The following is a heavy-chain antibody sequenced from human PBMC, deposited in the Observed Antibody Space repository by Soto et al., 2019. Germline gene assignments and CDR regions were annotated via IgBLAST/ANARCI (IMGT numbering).Heavy chain of an antibody. CDR2: IHWNDDK. Sequence: GPTLVNPTQTLTLTCSFSGFSLSAYGVRVIWFRQPPGETLEWLALIHWNDDKRYSPYLKSRLTITKDTSKNQVVLTLTNLEHLDTGTSFCAQTKDTSGFLTFWGQGILVSVS. CDR3: AQTKDTSGFLTF. J-gene: IGHJ4*02. CDR1: GFSLSAYGVR. D-gene: IGHD3-22*01. V-gene: IGHV2-5*01.